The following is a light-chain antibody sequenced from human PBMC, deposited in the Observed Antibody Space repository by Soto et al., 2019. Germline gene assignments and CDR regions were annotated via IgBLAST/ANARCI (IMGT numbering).Light chain of an antibody. CDR3: LSFDSSLSVV. CDR1: SSNIGAGYD. CDR2: GNT. Sequence: SVLTPPPSVSGAPGQRVTISCTGSSSNIGAGYDVHWYQQLPGRAPKLLIYGNTNRPSGVPDRFSGSKSGTSASLAITGLQAEDEADYYCLSFDSSLSVVFGGGTKVTVL. J-gene: IGLJ2*01. V-gene: IGLV1-40*01.